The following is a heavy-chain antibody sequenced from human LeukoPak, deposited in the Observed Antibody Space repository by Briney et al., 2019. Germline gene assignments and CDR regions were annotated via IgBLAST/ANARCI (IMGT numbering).Heavy chain of an antibody. CDR1: GYTCTSYY. Sequence: ASVKDSCKASGYTCTSYYMHCVRQAPGQKLEWMVWIIPTSGWTTYAQQFQGRVAMTRATSISTAYMELSRLRSDDTAVYYCARDRSNYAGSYFFDYWGQGSLVTVSS. J-gene: IGHJ4*02. V-gene: IGHV1-2*02. D-gene: IGHD4-11*01. CDR2: IIPTSGWT. CDR3: ARDRSNYAGSYFFDY.